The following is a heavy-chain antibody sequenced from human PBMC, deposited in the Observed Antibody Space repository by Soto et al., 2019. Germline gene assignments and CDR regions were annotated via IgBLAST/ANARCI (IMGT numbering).Heavy chain of an antibody. D-gene: IGHD3-3*01. J-gene: IGHJ4*02. Sequence: GESLKISCQSSGYTFSNFWIGWVRQLPGKGLEWMGIIYPGDHETRYSPSFHGKVTISADRSINTAYLQWSSLKASDTAMYYCARLYDFQLDYWGQGTLVTVSS. CDR2: IYPGDHET. V-gene: IGHV5-51*01. CDR3: ARLYDFQLDY. CDR1: GYTFSNFW.